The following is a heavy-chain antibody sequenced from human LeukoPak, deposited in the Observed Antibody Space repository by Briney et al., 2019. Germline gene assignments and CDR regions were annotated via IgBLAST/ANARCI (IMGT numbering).Heavy chain of an antibody. CDR3: ARGSGDYDDNFDY. J-gene: IGHJ4*02. CDR1: GGSYSGYY. CDR2: INHSGST. D-gene: IGHD4-17*01. Sequence: SETLSLTCAVYGGSYSGYYWSWIRQPPGKGLEWIGEINHSGSTNYNPSLKSRVTISLDTSKSQFSLKLSSVTAADTAVYYCARGSGDYDDNFDYWGQGTLVTVSS. V-gene: IGHV4-34*01.